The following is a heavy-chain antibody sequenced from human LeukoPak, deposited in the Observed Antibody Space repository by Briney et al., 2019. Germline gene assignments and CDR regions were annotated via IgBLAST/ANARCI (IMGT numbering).Heavy chain of an antibody. CDR2: IYYSGST. Sequence: SETLSLTCTVSGGSISSGGYYWSWIRQHPGKGLEWIGYIYYSGSTYYNPSLKSRVTISVDTSKNQFSLKLSSVTAADTAVYYCARVGPDDFWSGYQHLYYFDYWGQGTLVTVSS. D-gene: IGHD3-3*01. J-gene: IGHJ4*02. V-gene: IGHV4-31*03. CDR1: GGSISSGGYY. CDR3: ARVGPDDFWSGYQHLYYFDY.